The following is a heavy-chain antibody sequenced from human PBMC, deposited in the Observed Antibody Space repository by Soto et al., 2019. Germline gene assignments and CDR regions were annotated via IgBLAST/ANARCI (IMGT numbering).Heavy chain of an antibody. CDR1: GGTFRSYT. Sequence: QVQLVQSGAEVKKPGSSVKVPCKVSGGTFRSYTITWVRQAPGQGLEWMGRIFPILDKTNYQPEFQGRLTITADKSSTTAFMELSVLRFEDSAIYYCARAVSIQVPAPLGSWGQGTLVTVSS. CDR3: ARAVSIQVPAPLGS. J-gene: IGHJ1*01. V-gene: IGHV1-69*08. D-gene: IGHD2-2*01. CDR2: IFPILDKT.